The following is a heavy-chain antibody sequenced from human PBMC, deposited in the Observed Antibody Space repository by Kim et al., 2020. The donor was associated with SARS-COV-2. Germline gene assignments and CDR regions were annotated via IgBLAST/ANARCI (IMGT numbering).Heavy chain of an antibody. CDR3: AKSIRVVGATPSY. Sequence: YADSVKGRFTISRDNSKNTLYLQMNSLRAEDTAVYYCAKSIRVVGATPSYWGQGTLVTVSS. J-gene: IGHJ4*02. D-gene: IGHD1-26*01. V-gene: IGHV3-23*01.